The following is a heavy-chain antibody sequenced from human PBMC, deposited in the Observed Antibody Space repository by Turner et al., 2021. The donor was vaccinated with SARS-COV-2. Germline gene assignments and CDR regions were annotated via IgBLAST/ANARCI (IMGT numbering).Heavy chain of an antibody. D-gene: IGHD3-22*01. CDR1: GYSFTSYW. CDR2: IDPSDSYT. J-gene: IGHJ5*02. V-gene: IGHV5-10-1*03. Sequence: QLVLSGAEVITPGESLRISCKASGYSFTSYWITWVRQMPGTGLEWMGRIDPSDSYTNYSPSCQGNVTISADKSISTAYLQWSSLKASDTAMYYCSTSAYLSTNWFDPWGQGTLVTVSS. CDR3: STSAYLSTNWFDP.